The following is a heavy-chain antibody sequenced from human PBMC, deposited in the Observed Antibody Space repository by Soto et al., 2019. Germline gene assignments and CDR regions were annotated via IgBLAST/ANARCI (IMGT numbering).Heavy chain of an antibody. J-gene: IGHJ4*02. CDR1: GFTFSSYG. D-gene: IGHD6-13*01. CDR2: IWYDGSNK. Sequence: GVSLRLSCAASGFTFSSYGMHWVRQAPGKGLEWVAVIWYDGSNKYYADSVKGRFTISRDNSKNTLYLQMNSLRAEDTAVYYCATASIAAAGRSGDYWGQGTLVNVSS. CDR3: ATASIAAAGRSGDY. V-gene: IGHV3-33*01.